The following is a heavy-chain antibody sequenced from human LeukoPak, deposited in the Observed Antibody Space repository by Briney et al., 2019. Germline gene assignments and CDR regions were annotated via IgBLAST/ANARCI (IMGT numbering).Heavy chain of an antibody. D-gene: IGHD3-22*01. CDR3: TRDPYDSSGGFDY. J-gene: IGHJ4*02. V-gene: IGHV3-49*04. Sequence: PGRSLRLSCTASGFTFGDYALNWVRQVPGKGLDWVGFIRTKAYGGTTEYAASVKGRFTISRDDSKSIAYLQMNSLKTEDTAVYYCTRDPYDSSGGFDYWGQGTLVTVSS. CDR1: GFTFGDYA. CDR2: IRTKAYGGTT.